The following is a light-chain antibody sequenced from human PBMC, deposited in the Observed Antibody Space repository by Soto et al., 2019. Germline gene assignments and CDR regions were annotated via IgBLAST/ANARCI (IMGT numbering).Light chain of an antibody. J-gene: IGKJ1*01. V-gene: IGKV1-39*01. CDR2: AAS. CDR1: QTISTS. CDR3: QQTYSSPWT. Sequence: DIQMTQSPSSLSASVGDRVTITCRTSQTISTSLNWYQQKPGKAPKVLIYAASSWQSGVPSRFSGSGSGTVFTLTISSLQPEDFATYSCQQTYSSPWTFGQGTQVEIK.